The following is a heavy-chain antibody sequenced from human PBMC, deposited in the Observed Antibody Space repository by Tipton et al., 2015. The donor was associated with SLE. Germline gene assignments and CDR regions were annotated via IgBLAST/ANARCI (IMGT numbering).Heavy chain of an antibody. CDR1: GGSISSSSYY. J-gene: IGHJ4*02. D-gene: IGHD3-22*01. V-gene: IGHV4-39*07. CDR3: ARERPVVVDPPPFDY. CDR2: IYYSGST. Sequence: TLSLTCTVSGGSISSSSYYWGWIRQSPGKGLEWIGSIYYSGSTNYNPSLKSRATISVDRSKNHFSLKLNSVTAADTAVYYCARERPVVVDPPPFDYWGQGALVTVSS.